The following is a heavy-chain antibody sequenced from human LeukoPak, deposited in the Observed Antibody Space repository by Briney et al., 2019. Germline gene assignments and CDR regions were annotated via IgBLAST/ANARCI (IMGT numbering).Heavy chain of an antibody. V-gene: IGHV4-39*01. CDR1: GGSISSSSYY. Sequence: PSETLSLTCTVSGGSISSSSYYWGWIRQPPGRGLEWLGSIYYSGSTYYNPSLKSRVTISVDTSKNQFSLKLSSVTAADTAVYYCARREKVYYYGMDVWGQGTTVTVSS. CDR2: IYYSGST. CDR3: ARREKVYYYGMDV. J-gene: IGHJ6*02.